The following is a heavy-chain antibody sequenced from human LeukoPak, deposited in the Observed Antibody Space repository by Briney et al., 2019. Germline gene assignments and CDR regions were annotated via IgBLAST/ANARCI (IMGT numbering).Heavy chain of an antibody. V-gene: IGHV1-8*01. J-gene: IGHJ4*02. D-gene: IGHD3-22*01. CDR1: GYTFTSYD. CDR3: ARDVGYYYDSSGYYPNDY. Sequence: GASVKVSCKASGYTFTSYDINWVRQATGQGLEWMGWMNPNRGNTGYAQKFQGRVTMTRNTSISTAYMELSSLRSDDTAVYYCARDVGYYYDSSGYYPNDYWGQGTLVTVSS. CDR2: MNPNRGNT.